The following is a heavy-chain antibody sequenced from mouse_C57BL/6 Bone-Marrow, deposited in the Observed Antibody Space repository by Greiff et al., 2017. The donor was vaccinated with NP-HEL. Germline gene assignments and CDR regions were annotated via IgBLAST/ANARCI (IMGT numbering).Heavy chain of an antibody. Sequence: QVQLQQPGAELVKPGASVKLSCKASGYTFTSYLMHWVKQRPGRGLEWIGRIDPNSGGTKYNEKIKSKATLTVDKPSSTAYMQLNSLTSEGSAVYYSARYYYGSSTFDYWGRGSTLTVSS. J-gene: IGHJ2*01. CDR1: GYTFTSYL. CDR2: IDPNSGGT. V-gene: IGHV1-72*01. D-gene: IGHD1-1*01. CDR3: ARYYYGSSTFDY.